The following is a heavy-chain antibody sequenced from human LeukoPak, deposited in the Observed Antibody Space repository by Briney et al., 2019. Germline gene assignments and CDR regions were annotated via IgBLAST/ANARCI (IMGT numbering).Heavy chain of an antibody. CDR3: AVSYGSGPYYYYGMDV. J-gene: IGHJ6*02. D-gene: IGHD3-10*01. Sequence: SETLSLTCTVSGGSISSYYWSWIRQPPGKGLEWIGYIYYSGSTNYNPSLKSRVTISVDTSKDQFSLKLSSVTAADTAVYYCAVSYGSGPYYYYGMDVWGQGTTVTVSS. V-gene: IGHV4-59*08. CDR2: IYYSGST. CDR1: GGSISSYY.